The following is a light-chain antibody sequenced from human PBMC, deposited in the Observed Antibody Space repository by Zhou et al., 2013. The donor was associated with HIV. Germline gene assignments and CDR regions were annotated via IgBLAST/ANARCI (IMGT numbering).Light chain of an antibody. J-gene: IGKJ4*01. Sequence: EVVLTQSPGTLSLSPGEGATLSCRASQSLGHKYVAWYQQRPGQAPRLLIYASSNRATGIPDRFSGSASGTDFTLTISRLEPEDFAVYYCQQRSNWPLTFGGGTKVEIK. CDR2: ASS. CDR1: QSLGHKY. CDR3: QQRSNWPLT. V-gene: IGKV3D-20*02.